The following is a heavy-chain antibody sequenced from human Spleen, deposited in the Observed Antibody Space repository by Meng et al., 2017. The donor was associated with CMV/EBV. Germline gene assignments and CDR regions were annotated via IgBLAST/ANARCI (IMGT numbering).Heavy chain of an antibody. CDR2: INPNSGGT. CDR1: GYTFTGYY. Sequence: ASVKVSCKASGYTFTGYYMHWVRQAPGQGLEWMGWINPNSGGTNYAQKFQGRVTMTRDTSISTAYMELSRLRSDDTAVYYCARGAAEDIVVVPPYYYGMDVWGQGTTVTVSS. V-gene: IGHV1-2*02. D-gene: IGHD2-2*01. J-gene: IGHJ6*02. CDR3: ARGAAEDIVVVPPYYYGMDV.